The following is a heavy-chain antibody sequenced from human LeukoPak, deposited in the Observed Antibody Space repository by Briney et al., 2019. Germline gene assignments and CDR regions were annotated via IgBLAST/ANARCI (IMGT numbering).Heavy chain of an antibody. J-gene: IGHJ3*01. CDR2: INESETT. CDR3: VRHSPLVAATVAFDF. V-gene: IGHV4-34*01. CDR1: GGSFSGYS. Sequence: PSETLSLTCAVYGGSFSGYSWSWIRQPPGEGLEWIGEINESETTNYKSSLKSRVTISVDTSKRQLSLKLTSVTAADTAVYYCVRHSPLVAATVAFDFWGQGTMITVSS. D-gene: IGHD2-15*01.